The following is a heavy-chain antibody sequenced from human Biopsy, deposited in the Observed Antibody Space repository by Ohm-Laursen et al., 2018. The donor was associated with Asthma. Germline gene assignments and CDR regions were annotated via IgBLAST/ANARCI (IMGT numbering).Heavy chain of an antibody. CDR2: INSVFGTT. J-gene: IGHJ4*02. D-gene: IGHD2-2*01. CDR1: GDTFNTYA. CDR3: ARKAGSCISRTCYSLDF. V-gene: IGHV1-69*13. Sequence: SVKVSCKSLGDTFNTYAIGWVRQAPGQGLEWMGGINSVFGTTTYPQKFQDRVTITADDSTGTVYMELSSLRSEDTAVYYCARKAGSCISRTCYSLDFWGQGTLVTVSS.